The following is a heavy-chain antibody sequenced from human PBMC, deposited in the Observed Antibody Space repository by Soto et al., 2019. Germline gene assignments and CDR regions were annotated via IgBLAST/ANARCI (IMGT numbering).Heavy chain of an antibody. V-gene: IGHV3-23*01. Sequence: EVQLLESGGGLVPPGGSLRLSCAASGFAFASYAMTWVRQAPGKGLEWVSAFSATDGSSQYAASVKGRFTISRDNSDNTLYLQMNSLSAEDTAIYYSARCATAAAGTGAFDIWGRGTVVTVSS. CDR2: FSATDGSS. J-gene: IGHJ3*02. CDR1: GFAFASYA. CDR3: ARCATAAAGTGAFDI. D-gene: IGHD6-13*01.